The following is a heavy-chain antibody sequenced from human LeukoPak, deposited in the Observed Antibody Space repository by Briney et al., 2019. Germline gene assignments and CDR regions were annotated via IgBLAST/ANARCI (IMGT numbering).Heavy chain of an antibody. CDR2: ISYDGSNK. D-gene: IGHD3-22*01. J-gene: IGHJ4*02. CDR3: ARDPVDYYDSSGYYFEY. V-gene: IGHV3-30-3*01. CDR1: GFTFSSYA. Sequence: GGSLRLSCAASGFTFSSYAMHWVRQAPGKGLEWVAVISYDGSNKYYADSVKGRFTISRDNSKNTLYLQMNSLRAEDTAVYYCARDPVDYYDSSGYYFEYWGQGTLVTVSS.